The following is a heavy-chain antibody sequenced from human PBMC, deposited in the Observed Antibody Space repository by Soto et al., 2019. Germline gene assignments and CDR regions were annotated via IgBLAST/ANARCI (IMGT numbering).Heavy chain of an antibody. V-gene: IGHV4-31*03. CDR3: ARVESYSTSSWWFDP. J-gene: IGHJ5*02. Sequence: TLSLTCTVSVGSISIGGFYWSWIRQHPGKGLEWLGYIYYSGSTYYNPSLKSRIAISVDTSKNQFSLKVTSVTAADTAIYYCARVESYSTSSWWFDPWGQGTLVTVSS. CDR1: VGSISIGGFY. D-gene: IGHD6-6*01. CDR2: IYYSGST.